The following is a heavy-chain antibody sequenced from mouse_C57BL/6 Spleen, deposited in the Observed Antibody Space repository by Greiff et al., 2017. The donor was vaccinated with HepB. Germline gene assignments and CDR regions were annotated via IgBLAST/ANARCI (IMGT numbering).Heavy chain of an antibody. V-gene: IGHV1-64*01. CDR3: ARNPITTVTMDY. CDR1: GYTFTSYW. J-gene: IGHJ4*01. Sequence: QVQLQQPGAELVKPGASVKLSCKASGYTFTSYWMHWVKQRPGQGLEWIGMIHPNSGSTNYNEKFKSKATLTVDKSSSTAYMQLSSLTSEDSAVYYCARNPITTVTMDYWGQGTSVTVSS. D-gene: IGHD1-1*01. CDR2: IHPNSGST.